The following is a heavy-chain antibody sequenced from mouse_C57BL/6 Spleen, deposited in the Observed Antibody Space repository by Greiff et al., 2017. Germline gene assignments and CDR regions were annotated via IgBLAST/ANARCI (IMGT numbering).Heavy chain of an antibody. CDR2: IDPETGGT. CDR3: TRDTTVVTGNLDY. J-gene: IGHJ2*01. V-gene: IGHV1-15*01. CDR1: GYTFTDYE. Sequence: QVQLQQSGAELVRPGASVTLSCKASGYTFTDYEMHWVKQTPVHGLEWIGAIDPETGGTDYNQKFKGKAILTADKSSSTAYMELRSLTSEDSAVYYCTRDTTVVTGNLDYWGQGTTHTGSS. D-gene: IGHD1-1*01.